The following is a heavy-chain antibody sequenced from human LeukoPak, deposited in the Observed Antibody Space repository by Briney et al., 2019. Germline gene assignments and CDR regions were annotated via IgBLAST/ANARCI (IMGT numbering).Heavy chain of an antibody. CDR1: GGSISSGGYY. J-gene: IGHJ4*02. D-gene: IGHD2-15*01. Sequence: SETLSLTCTVSGGSISSGGYYWRWIRQPPGKGLEWIAYIDYSASTNYNPSLKSRVTISVDTSKNQFSLKLSSVTAADTAVYYCVRGGSKAAATFDYWGQGTLASVSS. V-gene: IGHV4-61*08. CDR2: IDYSAST. CDR3: VRGGSKAAATFDY.